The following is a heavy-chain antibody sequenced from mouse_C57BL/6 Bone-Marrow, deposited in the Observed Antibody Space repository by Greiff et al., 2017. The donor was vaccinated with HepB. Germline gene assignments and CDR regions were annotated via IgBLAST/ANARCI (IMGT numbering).Heavy chain of an antibody. CDR2: IDPETGGT. V-gene: IGHV1-15*01. CDR3: TRSDDGYYRYWFAY. CDR1: GYTFTDYE. Sequence: VKLVESGAELVRPGASVTLSCKASGYTFTDYEMHWVKQTPVHGLEWIGAIDPETGGTAYNQKFKGKAILTADKSSSTAYMELRSLTSEDSAVYYCTRSDDGYYRYWFAYWGQGTRVTGSA. D-gene: IGHD2-3*01. J-gene: IGHJ3*01.